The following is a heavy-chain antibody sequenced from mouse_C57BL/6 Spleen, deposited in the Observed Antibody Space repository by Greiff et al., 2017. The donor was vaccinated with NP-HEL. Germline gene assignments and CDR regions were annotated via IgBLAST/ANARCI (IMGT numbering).Heavy chain of an antibody. CDR1: GYTFTSYW. D-gene: IGHD2-4*01. J-gene: IGHJ4*01. Sequence: VQLQQSGAELVRPGSSVKLSCKASGYTFTSYWMHWVKQRPIQGLEWIGNIDPSDSETHYNQKFKDKATLTVDKSSSTAYMQLSSLTSEDSAVYYCARGYYDYDGYYAMDYWGQGTSVTVSS. CDR3: ARGYYDYDGYYAMDY. CDR2: IDPSDSET. V-gene: IGHV1-52*01.